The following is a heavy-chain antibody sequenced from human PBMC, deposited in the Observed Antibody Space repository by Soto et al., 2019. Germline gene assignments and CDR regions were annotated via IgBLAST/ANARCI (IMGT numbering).Heavy chain of an antibody. CDR3: ARFGHYYDSSGYYPFDY. V-gene: IGHV4-59*01. CDR2: IYYSGST. Sequence: SETLSLTCTVSGGSISSYYWSWIRQPPGKGLEWIGYIYYSGSTNYNPSLKSRVTISVDTSKNQFSLKLSSVTAADAAVYYCARFGHYYDSSGYYPFDYWGQGTLVTVSS. CDR1: GGSISSYY. D-gene: IGHD3-22*01. J-gene: IGHJ4*02.